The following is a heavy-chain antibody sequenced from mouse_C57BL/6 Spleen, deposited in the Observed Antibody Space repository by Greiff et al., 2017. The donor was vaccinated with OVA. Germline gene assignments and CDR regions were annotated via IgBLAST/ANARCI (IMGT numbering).Heavy chain of an antibody. CDR2: IYPGDGDT. CDR3: ARGENRDVGFAY. D-gene: IGHD4-1*01. V-gene: IGHV1-82*01. Sequence: QVQLKQSGPELVKPGASVKISCKASGYAFSSSWMNWVKQRPGKGLEWIGRIYPGDGDTNYNGKFKGKATLTADKSSSTAYMQLSSLTSEDSAVYFCARGENRDVGFAYWGQGTLVTVSA. CDR1: GYAFSSSW. J-gene: IGHJ3*01.